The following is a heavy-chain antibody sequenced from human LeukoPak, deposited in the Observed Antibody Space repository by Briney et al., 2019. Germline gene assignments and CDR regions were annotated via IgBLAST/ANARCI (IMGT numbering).Heavy chain of an antibody. D-gene: IGHD2-21*01. J-gene: IGHJ4*02. CDR3: AKAPVTTCRGAYCYPFDY. V-gene: IGHV3-23*01. CDR1: GFTLSSYA. CDR2: ISDSGNT. Sequence: GGSLRLSCAASGFTLSSYAMSWVRQAPGKGLEWVSAISDSGNTYHADSVKGRFTISRDSSKNTLFLQMNRLRPEDAAVYYCAKAPVTTCRGAYCYPFDYWGQGTLVSVSS.